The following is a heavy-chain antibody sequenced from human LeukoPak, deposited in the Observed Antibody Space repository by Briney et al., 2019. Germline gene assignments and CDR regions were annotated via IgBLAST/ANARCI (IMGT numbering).Heavy chain of an antibody. Sequence: GGSLRLSCAGSGLTFINYWMTWVRQVPGKGLEWVANINRDESGKYYLPSVRGRFTISKDDAKDSLYLQMDSLRPEDTAIYYCARVEYSGNGNLYWGQGTLVTVSS. V-gene: IGHV3-7*03. CDR1: GLTFINYW. CDR3: ARVEYSGNGNLY. CDR2: INRDESGK. D-gene: IGHD1-26*01. J-gene: IGHJ4*02.